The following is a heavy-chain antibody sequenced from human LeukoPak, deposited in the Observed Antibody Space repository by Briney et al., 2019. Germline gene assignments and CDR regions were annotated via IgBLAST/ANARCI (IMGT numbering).Heavy chain of an antibody. V-gene: IGHV3-21*04. CDR2: ISSSSSYI. D-gene: IGHD3-10*01. CDR1: GFTFSTYS. CDR3: ARGGSGRPGASDY. J-gene: IGHJ4*02. Sequence: GGSLRLSCAASGFTFSTYSMHWFRQAPGKGLEWVSSISSSSSYIYYADSVKGRFTISRDNAKNSLYLQMNSLRAEDTAVYYCARGGSGRPGASDYWGQGTLVTVSS.